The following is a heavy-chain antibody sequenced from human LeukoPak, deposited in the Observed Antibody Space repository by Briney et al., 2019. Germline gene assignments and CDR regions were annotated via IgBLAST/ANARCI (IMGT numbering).Heavy chain of an antibody. V-gene: IGHV1-46*01. D-gene: IGHD2-15*01. CDR2: INPSGGST. Sequence: GASVKVSCKASGYTFTSYYMHWVRQAPGQGLEWMGIINPSGGSTSYAQKFQGRVTMTRDTSTSTVYMELSSLRSEDTAVYYCARGFEYCSGGSCYSLALPRFDYWGQGTLVTVSS. J-gene: IGHJ4*02. CDR3: ARGFEYCSGGSCYSLALPRFDY. CDR1: GYTFTSYY.